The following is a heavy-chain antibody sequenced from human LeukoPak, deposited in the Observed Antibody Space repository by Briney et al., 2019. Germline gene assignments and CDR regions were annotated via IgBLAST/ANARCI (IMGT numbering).Heavy chain of an antibody. CDR1: GYGFIYYW. V-gene: IGHV5-51*01. D-gene: IGHD3-22*01. Sequence: GAAGQSSYQGSGYGFIYYWIGWVRSVRRKGVEWMGIIYSGVSDTRYSPSFQGQVTISADKSITTAYLLWSRLQSSDTSMYYCATSRGSSGYMHVWGKGTTVTVSS. CDR2: IYSGVSDT. CDR3: ATSRGSSGYMHV. J-gene: IGHJ6*03.